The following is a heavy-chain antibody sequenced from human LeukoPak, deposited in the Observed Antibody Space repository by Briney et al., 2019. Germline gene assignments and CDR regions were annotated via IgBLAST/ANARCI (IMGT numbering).Heavy chain of an antibody. V-gene: IGHV3-30*18. D-gene: IGHD1-26*01. CDR1: GFTFSSYG. Sequence: PGGSLRLSCAASGFTFSSYGMHWVRQAPGKGLEWVAVISYDGSNKYYADSVKGRFTISRDNSKNTLYLQMNSLRAEDTAVYYCAKVRRVGALDYWGQGTLVTVSS. CDR2: ISYDGSNK. CDR3: AKVRRVGALDY. J-gene: IGHJ4*02.